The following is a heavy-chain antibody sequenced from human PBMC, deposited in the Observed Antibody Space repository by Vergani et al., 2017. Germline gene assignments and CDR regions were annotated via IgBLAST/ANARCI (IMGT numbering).Heavy chain of an antibody. CDR3: AREGGEILDYYYYMDV. D-gene: IGHD3-16*01. Sequence: EVQLVESGGGLVKPGGSLRLSCAASGFTFSNYWMQWVLQAPGKGLMWVSGINSDGDRTSYADSVKGLFTIYRDNAKNTLYLEMGSLRAEDTAVYYCAREGGEILDYYYYMDVGGKGTTVTVS. CDR1: GFTFSNYW. J-gene: IGHJ6*03. CDR2: INSDGDRT. V-gene: IGHV3-74*01.